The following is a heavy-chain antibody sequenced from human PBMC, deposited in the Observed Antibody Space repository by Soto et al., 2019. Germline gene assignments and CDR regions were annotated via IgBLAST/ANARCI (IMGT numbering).Heavy chain of an antibody. CDR3: ARRYGGTFDY. J-gene: IGHJ4*02. Sequence: QVQLQESGPGLVKPSETLSLTCTVSGGSISSYYWSWIRQPPGKGLEWIGYIYYSGSTNYNPSFKSRVTISVETSKNQFSLKLSAVTAADTGVYYCARRYGGTFDYWGQGTLVTVSS. D-gene: IGHD2-15*01. CDR2: IYYSGST. CDR1: GGSISSYY. V-gene: IGHV4-59*08.